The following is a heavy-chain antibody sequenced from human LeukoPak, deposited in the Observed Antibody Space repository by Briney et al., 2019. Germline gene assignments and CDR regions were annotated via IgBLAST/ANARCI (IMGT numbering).Heavy chain of an antibody. D-gene: IGHD5-12*01. Sequence: WGSLRLSCAASGFSISNSAMSWVRQAPGKGLEWVSLIIASSGSTFYADPVKGWFTISRDNSKNTLFLQMNSLRAEDTAVYYCAKGAYDYIEMGYSDYWGQGTLVTVSS. CDR1: GFSISNSA. CDR3: AKGAYDYIEMGYSDY. J-gene: IGHJ4*02. CDR2: IIASSGST. V-gene: IGHV3-23*01.